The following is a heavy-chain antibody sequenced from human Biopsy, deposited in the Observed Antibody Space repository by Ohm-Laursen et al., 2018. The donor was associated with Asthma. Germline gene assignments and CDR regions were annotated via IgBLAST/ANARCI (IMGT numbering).Heavy chain of an antibody. J-gene: IGHJ6*02. D-gene: IGHD6-25*01. Sequence: SSVKVSCKASGGTFSSYAISWVRQSPGQGLGWMGGIIPIFGTANYAQKFQGRVTITAVESTGTAYMELSCLRSEDTAVYYCAGGRLEDVRGQGTTVTVSS. V-gene: IGHV1-69*01. CDR2: IIPIFGTA. CDR3: AGGRLEDV. CDR1: GGTFSSYA.